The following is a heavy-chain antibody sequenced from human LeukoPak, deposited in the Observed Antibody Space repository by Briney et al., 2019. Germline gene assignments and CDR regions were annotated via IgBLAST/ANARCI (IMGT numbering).Heavy chain of an antibody. CDR3: ARGPIGGLRKGFDI. D-gene: IGHD1-26*01. CDR2: INTHNGGT. Sequence: ASVKVSCKASGNTFAGYYVHWVRQAPGQGLEWMGWINTHNGGTNSGHDFQGRVTMTTDTAVTTAYMDLEGLKSDDTAVYFCARGPIGGLRKGFDIWGQGTLVTVSS. J-gene: IGHJ4*02. V-gene: IGHV1-2*02. CDR1: GNTFAGYY.